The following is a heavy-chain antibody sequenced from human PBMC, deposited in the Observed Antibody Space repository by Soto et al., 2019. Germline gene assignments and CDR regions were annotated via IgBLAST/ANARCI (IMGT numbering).Heavy chain of an antibody. Sequence: QVQLVQSGAEVKNPGASVKVSCKASGYTFTRYGIVWARQAPGQGLEWMGWINTYNGNTNYAQNVQGRVTLTTDTSTSTAYMALRSLRSNDTAIYYCAMVDVYVTPSPQDVWGQGTTVIVSS. CDR3: AMVDVYVTPSPQDV. CDR2: INTYNGNT. D-gene: IGHD3-16*01. V-gene: IGHV1-18*01. CDR1: GYTFTRYG. J-gene: IGHJ6*02.